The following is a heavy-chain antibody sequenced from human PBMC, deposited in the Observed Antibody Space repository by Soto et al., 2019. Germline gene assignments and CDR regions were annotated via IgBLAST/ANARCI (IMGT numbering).Heavy chain of an antibody. J-gene: IGHJ3*01. CDR2: LWYDGSNK. V-gene: IGHV3-33*01. CDR1: GFTFSSYG. Sequence: QVQLVESGGGVVQPGRSLRLSCAASGFTFSSYGMHWVRQAPGKGLEWGAVLWYDGSNKYHADPVKGRFTISRDNSKNPXXLQMHSPRAVYTSVYYCARSDIVVLVSPQHDPFALWGQGTMVTVSS. CDR3: ARSDIVVLVSPQHDPFAL. D-gene: IGHD2-15*01.